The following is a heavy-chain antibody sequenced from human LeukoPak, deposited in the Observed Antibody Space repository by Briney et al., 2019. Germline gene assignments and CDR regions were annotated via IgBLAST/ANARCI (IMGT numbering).Heavy chain of an antibody. Sequence: SETLSLTCTVSGGSISSYYWSWIRRPPGKGLEWIGYIYYSGSTYYNPSLKSRVTISVDTSKNQFSLKLSSVTAADTAVYYCARGDVLRYFDWLPDAFDIWGQGTMVTVSS. CDR3: ARGDVLRYFDWLPDAFDI. V-gene: IGHV4-59*12. CDR1: GGSISSYY. J-gene: IGHJ3*02. CDR2: IYYSGST. D-gene: IGHD3-9*01.